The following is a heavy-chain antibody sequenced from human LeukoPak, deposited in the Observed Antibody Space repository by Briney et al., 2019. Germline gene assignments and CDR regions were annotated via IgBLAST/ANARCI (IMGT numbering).Heavy chain of an antibody. CDR2: ISSGSTTI. Sequence: GGSLRLSCTASGFTFSSYSMNWVRQAPGKGLEGVSYISSGSTTIYYADSVKGRFTISRDNAKNSLYLQMNSLRAEDTAVYFCARMWGSSWSYFDYWGQGTLVTVSS. CDR3: ARMWGSSWSYFDY. J-gene: IGHJ4*02. V-gene: IGHV3-48*04. CDR1: GFTFSSYS. D-gene: IGHD6-13*01.